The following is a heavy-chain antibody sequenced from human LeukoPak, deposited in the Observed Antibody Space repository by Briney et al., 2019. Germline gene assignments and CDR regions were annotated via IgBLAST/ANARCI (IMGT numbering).Heavy chain of an antibody. D-gene: IGHD1-20*01. CDR2: INYSGST. V-gene: IGHV4-39*01. J-gene: IGHJ4*02. Sequence: PSETLFLTCTVSGGSVSCSSYYWGWIRQPPGKGLEWIGSINYSGSTYYNPSLKSRVTISVDTSKNQFSLKLSSVTAADTAVYYCARRITGTTSDSFDYWGQGTLVTVSS. CDR3: ARRITGTTSDSFDY. CDR1: GGSVSCSSYY.